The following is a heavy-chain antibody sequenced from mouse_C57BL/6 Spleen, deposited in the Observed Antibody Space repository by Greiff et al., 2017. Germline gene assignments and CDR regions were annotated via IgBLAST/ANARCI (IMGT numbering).Heavy chain of an antibody. Sequence: QVQLQQPGAELVKPGASVKMSCKASGYTFTSYWITWVKQRPGQGLEWIGDIYPGSGSTNYNEKFKSKATLTVDTSSSTAYMQLSSLTSEDSAVYYCARWYYGNGWDCDVWGTGTTVTVSS. V-gene: IGHV1-55*01. D-gene: IGHD2-1*01. CDR3: ARWYYGNGWDCDV. J-gene: IGHJ1*03. CDR1: GYTFTSYW. CDR2: IYPGSGST.